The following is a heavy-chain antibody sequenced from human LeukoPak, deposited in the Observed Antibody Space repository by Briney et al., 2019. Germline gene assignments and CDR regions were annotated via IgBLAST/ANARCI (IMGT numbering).Heavy chain of an antibody. CDR3: GLSMVRALSPDY. CDR2: INSDGSST. D-gene: IGHD3-10*01. V-gene: IGHV3-74*01. CDR1: GFTFSSYW. J-gene: IGHJ4*02. Sequence: PGGSLRLSCAASGFTFSSYWMHWVRQAPGKGLVWVSRINSDGSSTTYADSVKGRFTISRDNAKNTLFLQMDSLRDEDTAVYYCGLSMVRALSPDYWGQGTLVTVSS.